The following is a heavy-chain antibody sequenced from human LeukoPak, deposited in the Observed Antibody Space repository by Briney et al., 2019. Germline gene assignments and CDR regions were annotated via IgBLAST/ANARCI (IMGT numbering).Heavy chain of an antibody. CDR2: IRHDGSNK. CDR3: AKDAIGYCSGGSCYPFDY. V-gene: IGHV3-30*02. D-gene: IGHD2-15*01. Sequence: PGGSLRLSCAASEFTFSNYAMNWVRRAPGKGLEWVAFIRHDGSNKYYADSVKGRFTISRDNSKNTLYLQMNSLRAEDTAVYYCAKDAIGYCSGGSCYPFDYWGQGTLVTVSS. J-gene: IGHJ4*02. CDR1: EFTFSNYA.